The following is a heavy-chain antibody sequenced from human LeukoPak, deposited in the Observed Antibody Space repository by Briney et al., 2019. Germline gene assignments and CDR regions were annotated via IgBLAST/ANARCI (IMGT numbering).Heavy chain of an antibody. CDR1: GGTFSSYA. CDR2: IIPIFGTA. CDR3: ASGPLYGGYDD. V-gene: IGHV1-69*05. J-gene: IGHJ4*02. Sequence: SVKVSCKASGGTFSSYAISWARQAPGQGLEWMGRIIPIFGTANYAQKFQGRVTITTDESTSTAYMELSSLRSEDTAVYYCASGPLYGGYDDWGQGTLVTVSS. D-gene: IGHD5-12*01.